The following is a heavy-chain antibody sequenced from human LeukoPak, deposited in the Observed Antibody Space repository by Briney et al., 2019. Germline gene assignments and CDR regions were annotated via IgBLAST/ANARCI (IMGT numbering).Heavy chain of an antibody. CDR1: GGTFSSYA. J-gene: IGHJ4*02. CDR2: IIPIFGTA. CDR3: ARGGVYGDFRFDY. D-gene: IGHD4-17*01. Sequence: SVKASCKASGGTFSSYAISWVRQAPGQGLEWMGGIIPIFGTANYAQKFQGRVTITADESTSTAYMELSSLRSEDTAVYYCARGGVYGDFRFDYWGQGTPVTVSS. V-gene: IGHV1-69*13.